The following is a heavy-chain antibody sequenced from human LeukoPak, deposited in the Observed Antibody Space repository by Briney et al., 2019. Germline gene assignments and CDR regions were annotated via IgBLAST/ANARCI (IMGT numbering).Heavy chain of an antibody. CDR2: ISGGGGST. Sequence: PGGSLRLSCAASGFTFSRYVVNWVRQAPGKGLEWVSVISGGGGSTYYADSVKGRFTISSDNSKKTLFLQMNSLRARASAAYYWAKGGYCSSASCYVGWFDPWGQGTLVTVSS. D-gene: IGHD2-2*01. J-gene: IGHJ5*02. CDR3: AKGGYCSSASCYVGWFDP. V-gene: IGHV3-23*01. CDR1: GFTFSRYV.